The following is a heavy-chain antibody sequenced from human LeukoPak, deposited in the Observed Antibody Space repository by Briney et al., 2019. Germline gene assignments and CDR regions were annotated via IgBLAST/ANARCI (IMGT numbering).Heavy chain of an antibody. CDR2: IKSKTDGGTT. V-gene: IGHV3-15*05. D-gene: IGHD6-13*01. Sequence: GGLRLSCAASGFTFSNAWMSWVRQAPGKGLEWVGRIKSKTDGGTTDYAAPVKGRFTISRDDSKNTLYLQMNSLRAEDTALYYCARGTLKAAATDFDYWGQGTLVTVSS. J-gene: IGHJ4*02. CDR3: ARGTLKAAATDFDY. CDR1: GFTFSNAW.